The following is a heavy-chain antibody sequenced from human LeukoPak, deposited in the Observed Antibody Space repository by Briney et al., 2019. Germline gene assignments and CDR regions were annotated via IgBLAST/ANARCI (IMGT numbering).Heavy chain of an antibody. V-gene: IGHV3-21*01. Sequence: PGGSLRLSCAASGFPFSSYSMKWVRQAPGKGLEWVSSISSSSSYIYYADSVKGRFTIPRDNAKNSLYLQMNSLRAEDTAVYYCARGRSSGTYYYGIDVWGQGTTVTVSS. J-gene: IGHJ6*02. D-gene: IGHD3-22*01. CDR1: GFPFSSYS. CDR2: ISSSSSYI. CDR3: ARGRSSGTYYYGIDV.